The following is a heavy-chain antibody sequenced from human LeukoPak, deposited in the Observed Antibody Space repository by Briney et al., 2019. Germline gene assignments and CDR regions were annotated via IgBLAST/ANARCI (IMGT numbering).Heavy chain of an antibody. CDR1: GYTFTGYY. Sequence: GASVKVSCKASGYTFTGYYMHWVRQAPGQGLEWMGWINPNSGGTNYAQKFQGWVTMTRDTSISTAYMELSRLRSDDTAVYYCARAVGATRPGAFDIWGQGTMVTVSS. V-gene: IGHV1-2*04. J-gene: IGHJ3*02. CDR3: ARAVGATRPGAFDI. CDR2: INPNSGGT. D-gene: IGHD1-26*01.